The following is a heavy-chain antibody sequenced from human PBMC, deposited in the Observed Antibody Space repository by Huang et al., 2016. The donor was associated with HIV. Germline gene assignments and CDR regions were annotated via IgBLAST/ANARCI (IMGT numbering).Heavy chain of an antibody. CDR3: ARDGKQMAPHFDF. CDR1: GGSFSTYY. D-gene: IGHD2-8*01. CDR2: INHSGTT. V-gene: IGHV4-34*02. J-gene: IGHJ4*02. Sequence: QVQLQQWGAGRLRPSETLSLTCAVYGGSFSTYYWTWIRQPPGKGLEWIGEINHSGTTNYNSALNSRVTRSVDTSKKQCSLRLNSVTAADTAVYYCARDGKQMAPHFDFWGQGTLVTVSS.